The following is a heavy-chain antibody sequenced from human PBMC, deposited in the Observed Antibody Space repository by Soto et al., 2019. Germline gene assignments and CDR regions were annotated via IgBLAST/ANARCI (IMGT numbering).Heavy chain of an antibody. CDR1: GFTFGSYE. V-gene: IGHV3-48*03. Sequence: PGGSLRLSCAASGFTFGSYEMNWVRQAPGKGLEWVSYISSSGSTIYYADSVKGRFTISRDNAKNSLYLQMNSLRAEDTAVYYCARVWDIVVVPAAPVDGMDVWGQGTTVTVSS. CDR2: ISSSGSTI. CDR3: ARVWDIVVVPAAPVDGMDV. D-gene: IGHD2-2*01. J-gene: IGHJ6*02.